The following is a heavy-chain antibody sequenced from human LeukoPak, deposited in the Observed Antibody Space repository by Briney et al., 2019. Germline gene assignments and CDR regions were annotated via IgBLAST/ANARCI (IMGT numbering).Heavy chain of an antibody. Sequence: ASVKVSCKASGYTFSDYYMHWVRQAPGQGLEWMGRINPKSGGTSYAQKFQGRVTMTRDTFISTAYMELSRLTSDDTVVYYCARERIAAAGSIDVFDIWGQGTMVTVSS. V-gene: IGHV1-2*05. CDR1: GYTFSDYY. J-gene: IGHJ3*02. CDR3: ARERIAAAGSIDVFDI. CDR2: INPKSGGT. D-gene: IGHD6-13*01.